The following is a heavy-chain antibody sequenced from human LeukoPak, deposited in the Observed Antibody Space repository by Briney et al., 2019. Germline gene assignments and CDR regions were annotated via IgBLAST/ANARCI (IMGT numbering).Heavy chain of an antibody. D-gene: IGHD3-3*01. CDR3: ARVAAFTIFGVAPGGFDP. V-gene: IGHV4-39*07. CDR2: INHSGST. J-gene: IGHJ5*02. Sequence: SETLSLTCTVSGGSISSSSYYWGWIRQPPGKGLEWIGEINHSGSTNYNPSLKSRVTISVDTSKNQFSLKLSSVTAADTAVYYCARVAAFTIFGVAPGGFDPWGQGTLVTVSS. CDR1: GGSISSSSYY.